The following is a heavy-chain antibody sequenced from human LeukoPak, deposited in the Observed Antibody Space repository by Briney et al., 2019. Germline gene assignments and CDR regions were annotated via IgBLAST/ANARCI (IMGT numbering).Heavy chain of an antibody. CDR3: ARGDTQFDY. J-gene: IGHJ4*02. V-gene: IGHV3-33*01. CDR1: GFTFSSYG. CDR2: IWYDGSNK. Sequence: GRSLRLSCAASGFTFSSYGMHWVRQAPGKGLEWAAVIWYDGSNKYYADSVKGRFTISRDNSKNTLYLQMNSLRAEDTAVYYCARGDTQFDYWSQGTLVTVSS.